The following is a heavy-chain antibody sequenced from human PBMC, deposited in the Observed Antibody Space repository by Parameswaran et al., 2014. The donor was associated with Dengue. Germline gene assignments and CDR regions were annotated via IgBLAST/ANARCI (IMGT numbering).Heavy chain of an antibody. D-gene: IGHD3-9*01. J-gene: IGHJ4*02. CDR3: ARGGYDILTGYYPLDY. CDR2: ISSSSSYI. Sequence: VRQAPGKGLEWVSSISSSSSYIYYADSVKGRFTISRDNAKNSLYLQMNSLRAEDTAVYYCARGGYDILTGYYPLDYWGQGTLVTVSS. V-gene: IGHV3-21*01.